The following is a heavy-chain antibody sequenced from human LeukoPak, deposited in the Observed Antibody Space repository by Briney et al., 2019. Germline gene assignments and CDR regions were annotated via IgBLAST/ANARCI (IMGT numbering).Heavy chain of an antibody. J-gene: IGHJ6*02. CDR3: AKNERMVRRPYGMDV. CDR1: GFTFSSYA. CDR2: INVGGGST. D-gene: IGHD3-10*01. V-gene: IGHV3-23*01. Sequence: GGSLRLSCATSGFTFSSYAMSWVRQAPGKGLEWVSGINVGGGSTYYADTVKGRFTISRDNSKNTLYLQMNSLRAEDTAVYSCAKNERMVRRPYGMDVWGQGTTVSVSS.